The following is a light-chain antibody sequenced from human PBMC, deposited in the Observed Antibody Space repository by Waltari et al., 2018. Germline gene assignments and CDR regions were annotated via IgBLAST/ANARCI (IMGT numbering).Light chain of an antibody. Sequence: EIVLTQSPATLSVSPGETATLSCRASPSVSPNLPWYQQKPGQTPRLLISGASTRATGIPARFSGSWSGTEFTLTISSLQSEDFAVYYCQQYKNWPLTFGGGTKVEIK. J-gene: IGKJ4*01. CDR2: GAS. V-gene: IGKV3-15*01. CDR1: PSVSPN. CDR3: QQYKNWPLT.